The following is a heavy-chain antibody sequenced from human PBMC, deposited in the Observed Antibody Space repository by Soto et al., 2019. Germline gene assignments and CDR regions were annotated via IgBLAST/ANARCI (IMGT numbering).Heavy chain of an antibody. J-gene: IGHJ4*02. Sequence: DVQLLESGGGLVQPGGSLRLSCAASGFTFSNYAMSWVRQAPGMGLEWVSAISASGRATYYAGSVKGRFTISRDNSHNILYLQMNSLRAEDTAIYYCAKDLDRQRRNFFDYWGQGTLVPVSS. CDR1: GFTFSNYA. CDR2: ISASGRAT. D-gene: IGHD1-1*01. V-gene: IGHV3-23*01. CDR3: AKDLDRQRRNFFDY.